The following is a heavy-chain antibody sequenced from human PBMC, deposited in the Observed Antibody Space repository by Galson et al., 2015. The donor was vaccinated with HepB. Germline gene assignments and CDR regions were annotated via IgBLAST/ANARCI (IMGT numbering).Heavy chain of an antibody. CDR2: IIPILGIA. D-gene: IGHD4-17*01. CDR1: GGTFSSYA. CDR3: ARDVFAGYSYGDYGDYVFDP. J-gene: IGHJ5*02. V-gene: IGHV1-69*10. Sequence: SVKVSCKASGGTFSSYAISWVRQAPGQGLEWMGGIIPILGIANYAQKFQGRVTITADKSTSTAYMELSSLRSEDTAVYYCARDVFAGYSYGDYGDYVFDPWGQGTLVTVSS.